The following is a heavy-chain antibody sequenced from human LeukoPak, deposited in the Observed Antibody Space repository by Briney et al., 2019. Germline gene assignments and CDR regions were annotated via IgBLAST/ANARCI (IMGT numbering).Heavy chain of an antibody. J-gene: IGHJ4*02. CDR3: VRGAATGYSSDS. D-gene: IGHD3-9*01. CDR1: GFTFRRYW. V-gene: IGHV3-74*01. CDR2: INSDGRST. Sequence: PGGSLRLSCVASGFTFRRYWMHWVRQAPGKGLVWVSRINSDGRSTNYADSVKGRFSISRDNADNTLYLQTNTLRVEDTAVYYCVRGAATGYSSDSWGQGTLVTVSS.